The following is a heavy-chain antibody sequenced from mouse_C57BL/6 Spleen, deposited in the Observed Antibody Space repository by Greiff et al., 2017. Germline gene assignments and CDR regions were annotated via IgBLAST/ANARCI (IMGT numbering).Heavy chain of an antibody. CDR3: ARAVTRYFGV. CDR1: GYSITSGYY. D-gene: IGHD2-13*01. V-gene: IGHV3-6*01. J-gene: IGHJ1*03. CDR2: ISYDGSN. Sequence: VQLKESGPGLVKPSQSLSLTCSVTGYSITSGYYWNWIRQFPGNKLEWMGYISYDGSNNYNPSLKNRISITRDTSKNQIFLKFNSVTTEDTATYYCARAVTRYFGVRGTGATVTAAS.